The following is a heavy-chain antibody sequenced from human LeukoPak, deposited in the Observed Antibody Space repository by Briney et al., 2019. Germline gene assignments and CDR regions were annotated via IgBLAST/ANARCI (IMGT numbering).Heavy chain of an antibody. J-gene: IGHJ6*03. V-gene: IGHV3-23*01. Sequence: HPGGSLRLSCAASGFTFSSYAMSWVRQAPGKGLEWVSAISGSGGSTYYADSVKGRFTISRDNSKNTLYLQMNSLRAEDTAVHYCAKAPNVYYYGSGSYFGYYYYMDVWGKGTTVTVSS. CDR1: GFTFSSYA. CDR2: ISGSGGST. CDR3: AKAPNVYYYGSGSYFGYYYYMDV. D-gene: IGHD3-10*01.